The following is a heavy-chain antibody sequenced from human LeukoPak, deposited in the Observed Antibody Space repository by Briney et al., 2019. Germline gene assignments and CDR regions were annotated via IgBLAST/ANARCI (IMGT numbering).Heavy chain of an antibody. CDR2: VYDSGTT. J-gene: IGHJ1*01. CDR1: GGSISSYY. CDR3: AGRGQRYFRD. V-gene: IGHV4-59*08. Sequence: PSETLSLTCTVSGGSISSYYWSWIRQPAGKGLEWIGYVYDSGTTAYNPSLKSRLTISLDTSKNQFSLNLTSVTAADTAVYYCAGRGQRYFRDWGQGILVTVSS.